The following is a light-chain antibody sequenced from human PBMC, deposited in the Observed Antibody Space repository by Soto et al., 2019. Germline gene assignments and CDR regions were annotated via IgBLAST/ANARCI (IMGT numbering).Light chain of an antibody. V-gene: IGKV3-20*01. CDR2: GAS. J-gene: IGKJ4*01. CDR3: QQYGGSPLLT. CDR1: QSVSRTS. Sequence: EIVLTQSPDTLSLSPGERATLSCRASQSVSRTSLAWYQQKPGQAPRLLMYGASTRATDIPDRFSGSGSGTDFTLTISGLEPEDFAVYYCQQYGGSPLLTFGGGTKVDIK.